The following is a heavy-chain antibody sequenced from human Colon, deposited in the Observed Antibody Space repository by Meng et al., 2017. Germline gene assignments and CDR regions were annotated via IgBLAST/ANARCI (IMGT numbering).Heavy chain of an antibody. V-gene: IGHV3-7*01. D-gene: IGHD7-27*01. Sequence: GESLKISCAASGFTFSSYWMYWVRQAPGKGLEWVASINLDGSGVYYVESVKGRFTISRDNAKNSLSLQMNSLRAEDTALYYCATELRQTIRDWGYWGQGTLVTVSS. CDR2: INLDGSGV. CDR3: ATELRQTIRDWGY. J-gene: IGHJ4*02. CDR1: GFTFSSYW.